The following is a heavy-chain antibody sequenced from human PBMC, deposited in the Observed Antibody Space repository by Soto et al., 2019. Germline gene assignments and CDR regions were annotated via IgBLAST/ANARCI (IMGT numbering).Heavy chain of an antibody. CDR2: INAGNGNT. V-gene: IGHV1-3*01. J-gene: IGHJ4*02. D-gene: IGHD6-6*01. CDR3: ARSPPEYIPLDY. CDR1: GYTFTSYA. Sequence: GASVKVSCKASGYTFTSYAMHWVRQAPGQRLEWMGWINAGNGNTKYSQKFQGRVTITRDTSASTAYMELSSLRSEDTAVYYCARSPPEYIPLDYWGQGTLVTASS.